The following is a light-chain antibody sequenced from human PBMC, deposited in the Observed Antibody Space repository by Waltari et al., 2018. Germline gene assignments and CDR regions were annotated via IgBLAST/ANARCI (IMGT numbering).Light chain of an antibody. CDR1: SPNIGRNL. Sequence: QSVLTQPPSASGTPGQRVTISCSGSSPNIGRNLVYWYQQLPGTAPKLLIYRNNQRPSGVPDRFSGSKSGTSASLAISGLRSEDEADYYCAAWDDSLSGVFGGGTKLTVL. CDR2: RNN. J-gene: IGLJ3*02. CDR3: AAWDDSLSGV. V-gene: IGLV1-47*01.